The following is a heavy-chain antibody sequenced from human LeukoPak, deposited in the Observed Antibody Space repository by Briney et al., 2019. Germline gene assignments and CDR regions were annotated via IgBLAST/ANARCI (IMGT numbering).Heavy chain of an antibody. CDR3: ARAWSKRVRANPFDP. V-gene: IGHV4-34*01. CDR2: INHSGST. CDR1: GGSFSGYY. J-gene: IGHJ5*02. Sequence: PSENLSRTCAVYGGSFSGYYWSWIRQPPGKGLEWSGEINHSGSTNYNPSLKSRVTISVDTSKNQFSLKLSSVTAADTAVYYCARAWSKRVRANPFDPWGQGTLVTVSS. D-gene: IGHD3-10*01.